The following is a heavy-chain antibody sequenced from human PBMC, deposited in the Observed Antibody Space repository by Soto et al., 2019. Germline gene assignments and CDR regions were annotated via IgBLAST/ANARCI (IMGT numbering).Heavy chain of an antibody. CDR3: AKKQMYFYCSRANTVRYFDS. J-gene: IGHJ4*02. CDR2: INPNSGGT. D-gene: IGHD2-2*01. CDR1: GYTFTGYY. Sequence: GASVKVSCKASGYTFTGYYMHWVRQAPGQGLEWMGWINPNSGGTNYAQKFQGWVTMTRDTSISTAYMELSRLRSDDTAVYYCAKKQMYFYCSRANTVRYFDSWGQGTLVTVSS. V-gene: IGHV1-2*04.